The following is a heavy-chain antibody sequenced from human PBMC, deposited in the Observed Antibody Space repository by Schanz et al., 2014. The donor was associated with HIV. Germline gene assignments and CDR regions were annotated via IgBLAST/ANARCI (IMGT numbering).Heavy chain of an antibody. J-gene: IGHJ4*02. V-gene: IGHV1-69*01. CDR2: IIPMFGTR. CDR1: GGTFSSNA. CDR3: ARGRYSGSYYNY. Sequence: QVQLVQPGAEVKKPGSSVKVSCKASGGTFSSNAISWVRQAPGQGLEWMGGIIPMFGTRNFAQKFQGRVTVTADESTTTAYMELSSLTSEDTAVYYCARGRYSGSYYNYWGQGTLVTVSS. D-gene: IGHD1-26*01.